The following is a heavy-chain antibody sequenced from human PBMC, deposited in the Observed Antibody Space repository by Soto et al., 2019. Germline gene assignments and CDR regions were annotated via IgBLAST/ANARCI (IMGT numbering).Heavy chain of an antibody. J-gene: IGHJ4*02. V-gene: IGHV4-59*01. CDR1: GGSISSYY. CDR2: IYYSGST. Sequence: SETLSLTCTVSGGSISSYYWSWIRQPPGKGLEWIGYIYYSGSTNYNPSLKSRVTISVDTSKNQFSLKLSSVTAADTAVYYCAREDGDYFDYWGQGTLVTVSP. D-gene: IGHD4-17*01. CDR3: AREDGDYFDY.